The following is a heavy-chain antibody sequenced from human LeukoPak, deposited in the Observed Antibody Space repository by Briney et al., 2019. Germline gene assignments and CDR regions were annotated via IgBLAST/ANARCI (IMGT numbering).Heavy chain of an antibody. D-gene: IGHD3-10*01. Sequence: GEPLRISCKGSGYSFTSYWISWVRQMPGKGLEWMGRFDPSDSYTNYSPSFQGHVTISADKSISTAYLQWGSLKASDTAMYYCARHIKEYYYGSGKEDYWGQGTLVTVSS. CDR1: GYSFTSYW. CDR3: ARHIKEYYYGSGKEDY. CDR2: FDPSDSYT. V-gene: IGHV5-10-1*01. J-gene: IGHJ4*02.